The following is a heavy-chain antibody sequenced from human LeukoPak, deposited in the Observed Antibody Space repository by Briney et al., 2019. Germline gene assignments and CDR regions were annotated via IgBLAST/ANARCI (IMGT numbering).Heavy chain of an antibody. V-gene: IGHV5-51*01. CDR3: ARPLLYDSSVREVDY. CDR2: IYPGDSDT. CDR1: GYSFTNYW. Sequence: GESLKISCKGSGYSFTNYWIGWVRQMPGKGLEWMGIIYPGDSDTRYSPSFQGQVTISADKSISTAYLQWSSLKASDTAMYYCARPLLYDSSVREVDYWGQGTLVTVSS. D-gene: IGHD3-22*01. J-gene: IGHJ4*02.